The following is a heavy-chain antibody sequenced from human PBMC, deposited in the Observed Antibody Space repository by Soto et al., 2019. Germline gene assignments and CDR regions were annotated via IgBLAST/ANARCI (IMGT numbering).Heavy chain of an antibody. V-gene: IGHV1-18*04. Sequence: ASVKVSCKVSGYTFTNYDISWVRQAPGQGLEWMGWISAYNGNTNYAQKLQGRVTMTTDTSTSTAYMELRSLRSDDTAVYYCAREGYGGSYHASWGQGTLVTVSS. CDR2: ISAYNGNT. J-gene: IGHJ5*02. CDR1: GYTFTNYD. CDR3: AREGYGGSYHAS. D-gene: IGHD1-26*01.